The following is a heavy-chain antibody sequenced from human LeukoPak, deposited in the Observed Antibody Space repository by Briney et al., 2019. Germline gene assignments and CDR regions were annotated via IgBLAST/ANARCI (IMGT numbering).Heavy chain of an antibody. J-gene: IGHJ6*04. CDR1: GLTFSDYY. CDR2: ISSSSSYT. D-gene: IGHD3-9*01. CDR3: ARDFPNYDILTGYSYYYYGMDV. V-gene: IGHV3-11*06. Sequence: GGSLRLSCAASGLTFSDYYMSWIRHAPGKGREWVSYISSSSSYTNYADSVKGRFTISRDNAKNSLYLQMNSLRAEDTAVYYCARDFPNYDILTGYSYYYYGMDVWGKGTTVTVSS.